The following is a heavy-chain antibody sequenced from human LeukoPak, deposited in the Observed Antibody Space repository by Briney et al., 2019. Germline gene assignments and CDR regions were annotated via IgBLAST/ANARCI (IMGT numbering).Heavy chain of an antibody. CDR3: ARGLQLERHTFIDY. Sequence: ASVKVSCKASGYTFTGYYMHWVRQAPGQGLEWMGWINPNSGGTNYAQKFQGRVTMTRDTSISTAYMELSRLRSDDTAVYYCARGLQLERHTFIDYWGQGTLVTVSS. D-gene: IGHD1-1*01. V-gene: IGHV1-2*02. CDR2: INPNSGGT. J-gene: IGHJ4*02. CDR1: GYTFTGYY.